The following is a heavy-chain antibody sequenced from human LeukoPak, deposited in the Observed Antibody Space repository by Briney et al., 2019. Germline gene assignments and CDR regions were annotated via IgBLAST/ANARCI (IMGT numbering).Heavy chain of an antibody. D-gene: IGHD3-10*01. J-gene: IGHJ4*02. CDR1: GFTFSSYS. V-gene: IGHV3-48*01. Sequence: QTGGSLRLSCAASGFTFSSYSMNWVRQAPGKGLEWVSYISSSSSTIYYADSVKGRFTISRDNAKNSLYLQMNSLRAEDTAVYYCAKDFIWFGEFHHQIDYWGQGTLVTVSS. CDR2: ISSSSSTI. CDR3: AKDFIWFGEFHHQIDY.